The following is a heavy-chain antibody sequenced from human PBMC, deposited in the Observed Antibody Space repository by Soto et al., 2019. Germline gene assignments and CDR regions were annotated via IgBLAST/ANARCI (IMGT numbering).Heavy chain of an antibody. J-gene: IGHJ5*02. Sequence: SVKVSCKASGGTFSSYTISWVRQAPGQGLEWMGRIIPILGIANYAQKFQGRVTITADKSTSTAYMELSSLRSEDTAVYYCARDRREDIVVVPAARMSNWFDPWGQGTLVTVSS. CDR2: IIPILGIA. CDR1: GGTFSSYT. D-gene: IGHD2-2*01. CDR3: ARDRREDIVVVPAARMSNWFDP. V-gene: IGHV1-69*04.